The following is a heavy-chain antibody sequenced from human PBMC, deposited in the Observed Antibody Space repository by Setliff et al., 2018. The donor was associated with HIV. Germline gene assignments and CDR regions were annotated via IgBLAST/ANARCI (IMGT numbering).Heavy chain of an antibody. J-gene: IGHJ4*02. CDR3: ARSDGLGINSRFDS. Sequence: SVKVSCKASGGTFSSYTINWVRQAPGQGLEWMGGIIPIFATANYAQKFQGRVTITADESTRTAYMELSSLTSEDTAVYYCARSDGLGINSRFDSWGQGTLVTVSS. CDR2: IIPIFATA. D-gene: IGHD3-10*01. CDR1: GGTFSSYT. V-gene: IGHV1-69*13.